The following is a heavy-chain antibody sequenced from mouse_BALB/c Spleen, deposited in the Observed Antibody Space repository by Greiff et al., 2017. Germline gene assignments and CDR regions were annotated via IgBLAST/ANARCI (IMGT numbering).Heavy chain of an antibody. J-gene: IGHJ3*01. V-gene: IGHV1S81*02. CDR2: INPSNGRT. CDR3: ARGGYGNSRFAY. CDR1: GYTFTSYW. D-gene: IGHD2-1*01. Sequence: VQLQQPGAELVKPGASVKLSCKASGYTFTSYWMHWVKQRPGQGLEWIGEINPSNGRTNYNEKFKSKATLTVDKSSSTAYMQLSSLTSEDSAVYYCARGGYGNSRFAYWGQGTLVTVSA.